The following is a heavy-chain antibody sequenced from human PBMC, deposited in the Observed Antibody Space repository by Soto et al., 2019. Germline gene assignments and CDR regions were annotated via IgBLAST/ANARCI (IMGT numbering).Heavy chain of an antibody. CDR2: IRSKAYGGTT. CDR3: TRDQAQAYYSDSSGYDAFDI. V-gene: IGHV3-49*04. CDR1: GLTFGDYA. J-gene: IGHJ3*02. D-gene: IGHD3-22*01. Sequence: GGSLRLSCTAAGLTFGDYAMSWVRQAPGKGLEWVGFIRSKAYGGTTEYAASVKGRFTISRDDSKSIAYLQMNSLKTEDTAVYYCTRDQAQAYYSDSSGYDAFDIWGQGTMVTVSS.